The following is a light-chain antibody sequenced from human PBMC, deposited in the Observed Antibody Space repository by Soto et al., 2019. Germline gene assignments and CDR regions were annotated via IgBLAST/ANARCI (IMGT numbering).Light chain of an antibody. J-gene: IGKJ3*01. V-gene: IGKV1-39*02. CDR2: ATS. CDR1: QAIHSY. Sequence: DIQMTQSPSSLSASVGDRVTITCRASQAIHSYLNWYQQKPGKAPNLLIFATSTLQSGVPSRFSGSGSGTDFTLTISSLQPEDFAVYYCQLYGDSLFTFGPGTKVDIK. CDR3: QLYGDSLFT.